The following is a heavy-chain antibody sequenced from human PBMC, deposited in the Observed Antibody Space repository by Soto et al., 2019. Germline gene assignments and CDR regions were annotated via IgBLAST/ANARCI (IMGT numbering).Heavy chain of an antibody. J-gene: IGHJ4*02. CDR3: AREGYCISTSCYESFDY. Sequence: EVQLVESGGGLVQPGGSLRLSCAASGFTFSSYSMNWVRQAPGKGLEWVSYISSSSSTIYYADSVKGRFTISRDNAKNSLYLQMNSLRDEDTAVYYCAREGYCISTSCYESFDYWGQGTLVTVS. CDR2: ISSSSSTI. D-gene: IGHD2-2*01. V-gene: IGHV3-48*02. CDR1: GFTFSSYS.